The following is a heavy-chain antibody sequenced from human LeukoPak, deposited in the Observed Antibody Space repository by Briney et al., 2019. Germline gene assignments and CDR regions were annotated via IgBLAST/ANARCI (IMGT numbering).Heavy chain of an antibody. V-gene: IGHV4-61*01. D-gene: IGHD3-16*01. J-gene: IGHJ4*02. CDR2: IYYSGST. CDR1: GGSISSGSHY. Sequence: PSETLSLTCTVSGGSISSGSHYWSWIRQPPGKGLEWIGYIYYSGSTNYNPSLKSRVTISVDRSKNQFSLKLSSVTAADTAVYYCARLAGELLVDYWGQGTLVTVSS. CDR3: ARLAGELLVDY.